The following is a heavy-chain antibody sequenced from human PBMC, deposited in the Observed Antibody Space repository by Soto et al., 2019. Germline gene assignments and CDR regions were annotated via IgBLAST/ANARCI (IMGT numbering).Heavy chain of an antibody. CDR2: ISAYNGNT. D-gene: IGHD6-13*01. Sequence: QVQLVQSGAEVKKPGASVKVSCKASGYTFTSYGISWVRQAPGQGLEWMGWISAYNGNTNYAQKRQGRVTMTTDPSTSTAYMELRSLRSEDTAVYYCARSIAAAVDFDYWGKGTLVTVSS. CDR3: ARSIAAAVDFDY. CDR1: GYTFTSYG. V-gene: IGHV1-18*01. J-gene: IGHJ4*02.